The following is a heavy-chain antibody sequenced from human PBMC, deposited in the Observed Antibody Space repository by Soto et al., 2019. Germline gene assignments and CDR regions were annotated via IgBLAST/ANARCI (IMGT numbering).Heavy chain of an antibody. V-gene: IGHV3-33*01. CDR2: IWYDGSNK. Sequence: PGGSLRLSCAASGFTFSSYGMHLVRQAPGKGLEWVAVIWYDGSNKYYADSVKGRFTISRDNSKNTLYLQMNSLRAEDTAVYYCAREMRVGYSYGSNPIYYYYGMDVWGQGTTVTVSS. CDR3: AREMRVGYSYGSNPIYYYYGMDV. CDR1: GFTFSSYG. D-gene: IGHD5-18*01. J-gene: IGHJ6*02.